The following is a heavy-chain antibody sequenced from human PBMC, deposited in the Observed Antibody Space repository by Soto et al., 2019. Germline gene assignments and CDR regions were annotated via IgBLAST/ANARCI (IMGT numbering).Heavy chain of an antibody. CDR3: ARVQGITTYGVYSMYHYGMDV. CDR1: GGTVNRYT. D-gene: IGHD3-3*01. J-gene: IGHJ6*02. Sequence: SVELSCKDSGGTVNRYTITLVRQATGQKHEWMGRIIPIYGNTSYAQNFQGRVSFTTDKSTSTAYMDLRSLRSDDTAVYYCARVQGITTYGVYSMYHYGMDVWGQGTTVTVSS. V-gene: IGHV1-69*08. CDR2: IIPIYGNT.